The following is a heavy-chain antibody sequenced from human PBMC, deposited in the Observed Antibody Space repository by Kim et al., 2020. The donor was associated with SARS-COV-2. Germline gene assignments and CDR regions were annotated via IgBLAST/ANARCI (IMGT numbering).Heavy chain of an antibody. J-gene: IGHJ4*02. Sequence: DSVKGRFTISRDNAKNSLYLQMNSLRAEDTALYHCARFGAYSSSSYYFDYWGQGTLVTVSS. V-gene: IGHV3-20*01. CDR3: ARFGAYSSSSYYFDY. D-gene: IGHD6-13*01.